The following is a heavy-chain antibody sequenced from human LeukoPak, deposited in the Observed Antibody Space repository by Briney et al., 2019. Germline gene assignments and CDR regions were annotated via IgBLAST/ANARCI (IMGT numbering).Heavy chain of an antibody. CDR1: GGSISSSSFY. CDR2: IFYSGNT. Sequence: SETLSLTCTVSGGSISSSSFYWGWIRQPPGKGLEWIGSIFYSGNTYYTPSLQSRVTMSLDTSKSQFSLSLTSVTAVDTAVYYCARQIAVVEPTDPNWFDSWGQGALVTVSS. CDR3: ARQIAVVEPTDPNWFDS. D-gene: IGHD2-21*01. V-gene: IGHV4-39*07. J-gene: IGHJ5*01.